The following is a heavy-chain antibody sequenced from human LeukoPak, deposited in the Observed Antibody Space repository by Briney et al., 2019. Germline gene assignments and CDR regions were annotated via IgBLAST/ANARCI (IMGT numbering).Heavy chain of an antibody. CDR2: IYYSGST. D-gene: IGHD7-27*01. V-gene: IGHV4-39*01. CDR1: GGSISSSSYY. Sequence: SETLSLTCAVSGGSISSSSYYWGWIRQPPGKGLEWIGSIYYSGSTYYNPSLKSRVTISVDTSKNQFSLKLSSVTAADTAVYYCARANRGKKILRKDEYYFDYWGQGTLVTVSS. CDR3: ARANRGKKILRKDEYYFDY. J-gene: IGHJ4*02.